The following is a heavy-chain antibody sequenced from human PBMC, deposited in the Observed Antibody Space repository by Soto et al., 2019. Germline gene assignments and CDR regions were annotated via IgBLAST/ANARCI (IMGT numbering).Heavy chain of an antibody. V-gene: IGHV3-48*01. CDR2: ISSSSSVI. CDR1: GFILSDCA. D-gene: IGHD7-27*01. J-gene: IGHJ6*03. Sequence: EVQLVESGGGLVQPGGSLRLSCATSGFILSDCAMNWVRQAPGKGLECVSYISSSSSVIDYADSVKGRFTVSGDNARNSLYLQMNSLRAEDTAVYYCARDLSWGSNWYYYMDVWCKGTTVTVSS. CDR3: ARDLSWGSNWYYYMDV.